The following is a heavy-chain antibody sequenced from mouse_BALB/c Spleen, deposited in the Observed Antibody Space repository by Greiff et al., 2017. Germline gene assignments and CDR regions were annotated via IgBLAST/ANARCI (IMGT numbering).Heavy chain of an antibody. J-gene: IGHJ3*01. CDR2: IRNKANGYTT. V-gene: IGHV7-3*02. Sequence: EVKLMESGGGLVQPGGSLRLSCATSGFTFTDYYMSWVRQPPGKALEWLGFIRNKANGYTTEYSASVKGRFTISRDNSQSILYLQMNTLRAEDSATYYCARDMEDWGQGTLVTVSA. CDR1: GFTFTDYY. CDR3: ARDMED.